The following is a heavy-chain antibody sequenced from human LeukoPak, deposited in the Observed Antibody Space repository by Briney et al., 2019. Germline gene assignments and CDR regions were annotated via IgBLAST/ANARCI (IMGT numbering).Heavy chain of an antibody. J-gene: IGHJ4*02. Sequence: GGSLRLSCAASGFTFSSYAMHWVRQAPGKGLEWVAVISYDGSNKYYADSVKGRFTISRDNSKNTLYLQMNSLRAEDTAVYYCARGHRYDGLRFLEWLFWGQGTLVTVSS. CDR1: GFTFSSYA. CDR3: ARGHRYDGLRFLEWLF. D-gene: IGHD3-3*01. V-gene: IGHV3-30*04. CDR2: ISYDGSNK.